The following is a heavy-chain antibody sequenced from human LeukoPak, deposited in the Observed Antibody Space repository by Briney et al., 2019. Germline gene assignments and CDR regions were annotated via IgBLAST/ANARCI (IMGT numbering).Heavy chain of an antibody. CDR3: ARVPQQRGDAFDI. J-gene: IGHJ3*02. CDR2: INPSGGST. D-gene: IGHD5-24*01. V-gene: IGHV1-46*01. CDR1: GYTFTSYG. Sequence: ASVKVSCKASGYTFTSYGISWVRQAPGQGLEWMGIINPSGGSTSYAQKFQGRVTMTRDTSTSTVYMELSSLRSEDTAVYYCARVPQQRGDAFDIWGQGTMVTVSS.